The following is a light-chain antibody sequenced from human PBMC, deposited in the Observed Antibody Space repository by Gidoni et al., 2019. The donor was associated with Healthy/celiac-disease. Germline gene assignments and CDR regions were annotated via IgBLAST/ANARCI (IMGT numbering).Light chain of an antibody. V-gene: IGLV2-8*01. Sequence: QSALTQPPSASGSPGQSVTISCTGTSSDVGGYNYVSWYQHRPGKAPKLMISEVIKRPSGVPDRFSGSKSGNTASLTVSGLQAEDEADYYCSSYAGSNNFVVFGGGTKVTVL. CDR3: SSYAGSNNFVV. J-gene: IGLJ2*01. CDR2: EVI. CDR1: SSDVGGYNY.